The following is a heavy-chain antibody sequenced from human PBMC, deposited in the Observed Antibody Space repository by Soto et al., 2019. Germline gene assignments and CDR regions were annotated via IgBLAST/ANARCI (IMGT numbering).Heavy chain of an antibody. D-gene: IGHD3-22*01. CDR1: GYSFTSYW. Sequence: GESLKISCKGSGYSFTSYWIGWVRQMPGKGLEWMGIIYPGDSDTRYSPSFQGQVTISADKSISTAYLQWSSLKASDTAMYYCAVRQRPYDSSGYYLFDYWGQGTLVTVSS. J-gene: IGHJ4*02. CDR3: AVRQRPYDSSGYYLFDY. V-gene: IGHV5-51*01. CDR2: IYPGDSDT.